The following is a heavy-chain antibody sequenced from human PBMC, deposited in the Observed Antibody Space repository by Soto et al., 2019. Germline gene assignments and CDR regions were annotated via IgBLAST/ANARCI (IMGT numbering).Heavy chain of an antibody. V-gene: IGHV3-30*03. Sequence: GGSLRLSCSASGFTFSSYGMHWVRQAPGKGLEWVAVISYDGSNKYYADSVKGRFTISRDNSKNTLYLQMNSLRAEDTAVYYCTRGTSGSPTNWGQGTLVTVSS. CDR2: ISYDGSNK. CDR1: GFTFSSYG. J-gene: IGHJ4*02. CDR3: TRGTSGSPTN. D-gene: IGHD2-2*01.